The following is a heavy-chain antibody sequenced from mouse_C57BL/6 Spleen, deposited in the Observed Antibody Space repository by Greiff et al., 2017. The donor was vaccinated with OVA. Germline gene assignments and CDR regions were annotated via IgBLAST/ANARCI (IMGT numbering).Heavy chain of an antibody. Sequence: VQLQQSGAELVRPGASVTLSCKASGYTFTDYEMHWVKQTPVHGLEWIGAIDPETGGTAYNQKFKGKAILTADKSSSTAYMELRSLTSEDSAVYYCTRLHYYGSGYFDYWGQGTTLTVSS. J-gene: IGHJ2*01. D-gene: IGHD1-1*01. V-gene: IGHV1-15*01. CDR3: TRLHYYGSGYFDY. CDR1: GYTFTDYE. CDR2: IDPETGGT.